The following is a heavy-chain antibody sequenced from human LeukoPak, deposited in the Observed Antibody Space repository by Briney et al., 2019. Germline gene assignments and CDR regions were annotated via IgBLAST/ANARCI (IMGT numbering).Heavy chain of an antibody. V-gene: IGHV1-2*02. D-gene: IGHD1-26*01. CDR1: GYTFTDYY. Sequence: ASVKVSCKASGYTFTDYYMHWVRQAPGQGLEWMGWANPNSGGPVYAQKFQGRVTMTRDTSISTAYMELSRLTSDDTAVYYCARANSGSYYNYWGQGTLVTVSS. CDR3: ARANSGSYYNY. J-gene: IGHJ4*02. CDR2: ANPNSGGP.